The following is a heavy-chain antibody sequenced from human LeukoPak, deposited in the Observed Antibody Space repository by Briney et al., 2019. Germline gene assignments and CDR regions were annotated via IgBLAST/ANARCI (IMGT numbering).Heavy chain of an antibody. V-gene: IGHV4-34*01. Sequence: SETLSLTCAVYGGSFSGYYWSWIRQPPGKGLEWIGEINHSGSTNYNPSLKSRVTISVDTSKNQFSLKLSSVTAADTAVYYRAREGSAAAGPYYYYMDVWGKGTTVTVSS. CDR2: INHSGST. D-gene: IGHD6-13*01. J-gene: IGHJ6*03. CDR1: GGSFSGYY. CDR3: AREGSAAAGPYYYYMDV.